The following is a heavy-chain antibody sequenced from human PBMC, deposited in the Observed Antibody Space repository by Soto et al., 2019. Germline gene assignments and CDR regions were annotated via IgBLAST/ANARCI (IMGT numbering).Heavy chain of an antibody. J-gene: IGHJ4*02. D-gene: IGHD2-15*01. V-gene: IGHV3-23*01. Sequence: EVQLLDSGGGLVQPGGSLRLSCAASGFTFSNYAMSWVRQAPGKGLEWVSGVGGSGDSTYYADSVKGRFTISRDNSKDTLYLQTNSMRAEDTAVYYCATSPLGYCSGGSCYPPHYFDYWGQGTLVPVSS. CDR3: ATSPLGYCSGGSCYPPHYFDY. CDR1: GFTFSNYA. CDR2: VGGSGDST.